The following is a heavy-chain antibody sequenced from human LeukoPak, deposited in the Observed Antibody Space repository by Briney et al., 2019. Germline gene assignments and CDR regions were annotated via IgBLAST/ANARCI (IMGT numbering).Heavy chain of an antibody. CDR1: GGSFSGYY. CDR2: INHSGST. Sequence: PSETLSLTCAVYGGSFSGYYWSWIRQPPGKGLEWIGEINHSGSTNYNPSLKSRVTISVDTSENQFSLKLSSVTAADTAVYYCARAPAYSSSWYKQRGTDFDYWGQGTLVTVSS. D-gene: IGHD6-13*01. V-gene: IGHV4-34*01. J-gene: IGHJ4*02. CDR3: ARAPAYSSSWYKQRGTDFDY.